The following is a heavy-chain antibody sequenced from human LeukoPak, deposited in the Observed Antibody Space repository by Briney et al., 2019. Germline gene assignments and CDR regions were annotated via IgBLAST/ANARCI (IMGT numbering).Heavy chain of an antibody. D-gene: IGHD6-19*01. CDR1: GFIFTDYW. CDR3: ARVRSGTRAFDI. Sequence: GGSLRLSCAASGFIFTDYWMSWVRQAPGKGLEWVANIKQDGSEKYYVDSVKGRFTISRDNAKNSLYLQMNSLRAEDTAVYYCARVRSGTRAFDIWGQGTVVTVSS. V-gene: IGHV3-7*01. J-gene: IGHJ3*02. CDR2: IKQDGSEK.